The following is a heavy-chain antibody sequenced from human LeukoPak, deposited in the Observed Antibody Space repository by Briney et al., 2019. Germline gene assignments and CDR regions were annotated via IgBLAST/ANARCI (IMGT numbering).Heavy chain of an antibody. J-gene: IGHJ3*02. CDR2: ISAYNGNT. CDR3: ARRPYYYDSSGYYPGAFDI. V-gene: IGHV1-18*01. D-gene: IGHD3-22*01. CDR1: GYTFTSYG. Sequence: ASVKVSCKASGYTFTSYGISWVRQAPGQGREWMGWISAYNGNTNYAQKLQGRVTMTTDTSTSTAYMELRSLRSDDTAVYYCARRPYYYDSSGYYPGAFDIWGQGTMVTVSS.